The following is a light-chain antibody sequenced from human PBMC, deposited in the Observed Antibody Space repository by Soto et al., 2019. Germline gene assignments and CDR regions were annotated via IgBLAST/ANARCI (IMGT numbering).Light chain of an antibody. V-gene: IGLV2-14*01. CDR1: SSDVGGYNY. Sequence: QSALTQPASVSGSPGQSSTISCTGTSSDVGGYNYVSWYQQHPGKAPKLMIYDVSNRPSGVPNRFSGSKSGNTASLTISGLQAEDEADYYCSSYTGSSTVVFGGGTKLTVL. CDR3: SSYTGSSTVV. J-gene: IGLJ2*01. CDR2: DVS.